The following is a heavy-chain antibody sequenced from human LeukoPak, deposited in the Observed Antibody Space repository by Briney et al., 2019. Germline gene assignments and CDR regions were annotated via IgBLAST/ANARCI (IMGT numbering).Heavy chain of an antibody. Sequence: ASVKVSCKASGYTFGGYYMHWVRQAPGRGLEWMGWINPNTGGTYFAQKFQGRVTMTRDTSLSTAYMEVSRLTSDDTAVYYCARTTLQLAARTGLPFDYWGQGTLVTVSS. CDR2: INPNTGGT. CDR3: ARTTLQLAARTGLPFDY. V-gene: IGHV1-2*02. D-gene: IGHD6-6*01. CDR1: GYTFGGYY. J-gene: IGHJ4*02.